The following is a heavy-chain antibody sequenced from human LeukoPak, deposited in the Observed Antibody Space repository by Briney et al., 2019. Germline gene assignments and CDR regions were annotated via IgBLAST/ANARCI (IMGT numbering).Heavy chain of an antibody. CDR3: ARDGGSSSWATNNFDY. J-gene: IGHJ4*02. V-gene: IGHV4-4*07. CDR2: IYTSGST. Sequence: SETLSLTCTASGGSISSYYWSWIRQPAGKGLERIARIYTSGSTNYNPSLKSRVTMSVDTSKHQFYLKLSSVTAADTAVYYCARDGGSSSWATNNFDYWGQGTLVTVSS. D-gene: IGHD6-13*01. CDR1: GGSISSYY.